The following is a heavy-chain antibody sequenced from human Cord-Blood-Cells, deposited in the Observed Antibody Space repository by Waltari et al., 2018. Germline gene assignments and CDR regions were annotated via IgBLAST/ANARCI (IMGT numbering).Heavy chain of an antibody. V-gene: IGHV4-34*01. CDR3: ARGRSWDGAFDI. Sequence: HVQLQQWGAGLLKPSETLSLTCAGHGGSFSGYSWSGIRQPPGKGREWIGEINHSGSTNYNPSLKSRVTISVDTSKNQFSLKLSSVTAADTAVYYCARGRSWDGAFDIWGQGTMVTDSS. D-gene: IGHD1-26*01. CDR1: GGSFSGYS. CDR2: INHSGST. J-gene: IGHJ3*02.